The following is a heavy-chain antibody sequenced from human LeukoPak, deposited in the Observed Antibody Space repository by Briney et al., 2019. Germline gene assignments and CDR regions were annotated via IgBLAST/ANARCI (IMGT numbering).Heavy chain of an antibody. CDR1: GFTFSSYA. CDR2: ISYDGSNK. J-gene: IGHJ4*02. D-gene: IGHD5-18*01. V-gene: IGHV3-30*01. CDR3: ARDRSQRAYSYGPDGE. Sequence: PGRSLRLSYAASGFTFSSYAIHWVRQAPGKGLEWVAVISYDGSNKYYADSVKGRFTISRDNSKNTLYLQINSLRGEDTAVYYCARDRSQRAYSYGPDGEWGQGTLVTVSS.